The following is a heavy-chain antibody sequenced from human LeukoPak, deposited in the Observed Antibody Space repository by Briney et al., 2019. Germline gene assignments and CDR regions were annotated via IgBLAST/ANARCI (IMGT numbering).Heavy chain of an antibody. V-gene: IGHV3-30*18. CDR3: AKDQGYTYGHSFDY. CDR1: GFTFGSYG. J-gene: IGHJ4*02. Sequence: GRSLRLSCAASGFTFGSYGMHWVRQAPGKGLEGVGLISYDGSKEYYGDSVKGRFTISRDNSKNTLYLQMNSLRAVDTAVYYCAKDQGYTYGHSFDYWCQGTLVTVSS. CDR2: ISYDGSKE. D-gene: IGHD5-18*01.